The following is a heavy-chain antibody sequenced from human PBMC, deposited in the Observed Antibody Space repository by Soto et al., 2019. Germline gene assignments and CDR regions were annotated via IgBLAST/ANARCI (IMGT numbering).Heavy chain of an antibody. J-gene: IGHJ4*02. CDR3: TTDLDSSKSNSLDY. V-gene: IGHV3-15*01. CDR2: IKRKSEGERT. Sequence: GSLSLCGVVSGLTFNSAWMSWVRQAPGKGLEWVGRIKRKSEGERTDYAAPVKDRFTISKDESKNTLYLEMKSLKFEDTAVYYCTTDLDSSKSNSLDYWGQGTLVTVYS. CDR1: GLTFNSAW. D-gene: IGHD1-1*01.